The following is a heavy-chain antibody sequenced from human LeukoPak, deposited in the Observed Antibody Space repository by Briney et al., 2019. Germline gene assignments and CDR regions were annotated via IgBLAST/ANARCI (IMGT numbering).Heavy chain of an antibody. CDR2: IYTSGST. V-gene: IGHV4-4*07. CDR1: GGSISSYY. Sequence: SETLSLTCTVSGGSISSYYWSWIRQPAGKGLEWIGRIYTSGSTNYNPSLKSRVTISVDTSKNQFSLKLSSVTAADTAVYYCARDGTTPPYYYYYYMDVWGKGTTVTVSS. CDR3: ARDGTTPPYYYYYYMDV. D-gene: IGHD4-11*01. J-gene: IGHJ6*03.